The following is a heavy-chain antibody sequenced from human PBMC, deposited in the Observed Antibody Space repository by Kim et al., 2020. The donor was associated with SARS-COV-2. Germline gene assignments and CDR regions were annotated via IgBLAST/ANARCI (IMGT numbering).Heavy chain of an antibody. CDR3: ARDLHDSTGYYYDTFDI. CDR2: VYSSGST. V-gene: IGHV4-59*01. CDR1: GGSISGYY. D-gene: IGHD3-22*01. J-gene: IGHJ3*02. Sequence: SETLSLTCTVSGGSISGYYWSWIRQPPGKGLDFIGCVYSSGSTRYSPSFKSRVTISVDTSKNQFSLRLTSVTAADTAVYYCARDLHDSTGYYYDTFDIWGQGTMVTVSS.